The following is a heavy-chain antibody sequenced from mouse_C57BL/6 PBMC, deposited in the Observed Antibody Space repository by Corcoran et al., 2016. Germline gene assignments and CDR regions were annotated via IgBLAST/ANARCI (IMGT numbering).Heavy chain of an antibody. V-gene: IGHV9-3*01. CDR2: INTYSGVP. CDR3: ARCEGQSYYFDY. D-gene: IGHD3-3*01. CDR1: GYNFTTYG. J-gene: IGHJ2*01. Sequence: QIQLVQSGPELKKPGETVKISCKASGYNFTTYGMSWVKQAPGKGLKWMGWINTYSGVPTYADDFKGRFAFSLETSASTAYLQINNLKNEDTATYFCARCEGQSYYFDYWGQGTTLTVSS.